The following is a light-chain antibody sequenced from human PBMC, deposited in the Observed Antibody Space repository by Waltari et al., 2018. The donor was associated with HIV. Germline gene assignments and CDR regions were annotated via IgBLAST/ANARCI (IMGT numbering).Light chain of an antibody. CDR2: GAS. CDR1: QNINNT. CDR3: QQYNKWPRT. V-gene: IGKV3-15*01. Sequence: EIVLTQSPATLSVSPGERGTLHCRASQNINNTLAWYQLKPGQAPRLLISGASTRATGIPARFSGSGSGTDFTLNIGTLQSEDFAVYFCQQYNKWPRTFGRGTKVEIK. J-gene: IGKJ4*02.